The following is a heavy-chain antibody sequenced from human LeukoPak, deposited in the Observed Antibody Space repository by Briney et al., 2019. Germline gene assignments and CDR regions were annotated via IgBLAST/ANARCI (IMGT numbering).Heavy chain of an antibody. CDR1: GFTFEDYG. CDR2: ISWDGGST. D-gene: IGHD5-18*01. V-gene: IGHV3-43D*03. J-gene: IGHJ6*03. CDR3: AKAVYSYGFYYYYMDV. Sequence: GGSLRLSCAASGFTFEDYGMQWVRQAPGKGLEWVSLISWDGGSTYYADSVKGRFTISRDNSKNSLYLQMDSLKPEDTALYHCAKAVYSYGFYYYYMDVWGKGTTVTVSS.